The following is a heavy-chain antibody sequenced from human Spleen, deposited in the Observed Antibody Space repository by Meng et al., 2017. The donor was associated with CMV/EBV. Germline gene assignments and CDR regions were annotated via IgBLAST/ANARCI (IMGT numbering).Heavy chain of an antibody. CDR3: ARDPRHCSPTNCRNPHFDQ. D-gene: IGHD2-15*01. Sequence: FTGFDINGVRQAAGQGLEWRRWMNPKTGNTGYTQRFQDRVTFSRNTSTSTSYMELSGLRSEDTAVFYCARDPRHCSPTNCRNPHFDQWGQGTLVTVSS. CDR1: FTGFD. J-gene: IGHJ4*02. V-gene: IGHV1-8*03. CDR2: MNPKTGNT.